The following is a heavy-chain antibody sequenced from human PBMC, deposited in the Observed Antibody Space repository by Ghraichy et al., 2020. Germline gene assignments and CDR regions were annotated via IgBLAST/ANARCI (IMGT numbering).Heavy chain of an antibody. CDR2: ISGSRGST. CDR3: AKGYGDYGAGFPYYLDY. V-gene: IGHV3-23*01. D-gene: IGHD4-17*01. Sequence: GGSLRLSCAASGFTFSSFAMNWVRQAPGKGLEWVSAISGSRGSTYYADSVKGRFTVSRDNSKNTLYLQMSSLRAEDTAVYYCAKGYGDYGAGFPYYLDYWGQGTPVTVSS. J-gene: IGHJ4*02. CDR1: GFTFSSFA.